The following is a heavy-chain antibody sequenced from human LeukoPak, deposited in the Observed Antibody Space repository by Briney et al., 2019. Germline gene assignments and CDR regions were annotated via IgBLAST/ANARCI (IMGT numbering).Heavy chain of an antibody. Sequence: GGSLRLSCAASGFTFSNCWMSWVRQAPGKGLEWVASIKRDGSEIYCVDSVKGRFTISRDNAKTSLYLQMNSLRAEDTTVYYCAREPRVIGTTMVKDTVDYWGQGSLVTVSS. J-gene: IGHJ4*02. CDR2: IKRDGSEI. CDR1: GFTFSNCW. CDR3: AREPRVIGTTMVKDTVDY. V-gene: IGHV3-7*01. D-gene: IGHD5-18*01.